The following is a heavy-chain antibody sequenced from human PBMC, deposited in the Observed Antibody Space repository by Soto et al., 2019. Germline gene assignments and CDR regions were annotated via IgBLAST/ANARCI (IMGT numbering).Heavy chain of an antibody. CDR3: ARHGAWAPLD. J-gene: IGHJ4*02. V-gene: IGHV4-39*01. D-gene: IGHD3-16*01. CDR2: TYYRGST. CDR1: GDSISSSHHY. Sequence: QLQLQESGPGLVKPSETLSLTCTVSGDSISSSHHYWAWVRQPPGKGLEWIVSTYYRGSTFYSPSLRGRVTTSVDTSTNQLSLKRKSVTAADTAMYFCARHGAWAPLDWGQGTLVTVSS.